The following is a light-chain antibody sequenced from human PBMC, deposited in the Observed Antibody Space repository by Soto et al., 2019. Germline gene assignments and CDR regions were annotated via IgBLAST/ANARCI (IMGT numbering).Light chain of an antibody. J-gene: IGLJ2*01. Sequence: QSVLTQPASVSGSPGQSITISCTGTSSDVGSYNYVSWYQHHPGKAPKLMIYEVSNRPSGVSNRFSGSKSANTASLTISGLQTEDEAHYYCCSYTGSSTYVFFGGGTKVTVL. CDR2: EVS. CDR1: SSDVGSYNY. CDR3: CSYTGSSTYVF. V-gene: IGLV2-14*01.